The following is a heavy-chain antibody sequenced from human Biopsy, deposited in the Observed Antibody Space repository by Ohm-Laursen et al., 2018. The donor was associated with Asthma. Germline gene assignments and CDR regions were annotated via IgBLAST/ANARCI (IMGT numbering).Heavy chain of an antibody. CDR2: VYYSGST. D-gene: IGHD2-21*02. CDR3: ARGVDRVTGLLDHFDS. CDR1: GGSINNFY. J-gene: IGHJ4*02. Sequence: SDTLSLTCTVSGGSINNFYWLWIRQPPGKGLESIGHVYYSGSTNYNPSLKSRVTISIDASKNQFSLKLTSVTAADTAVYYCARGVDRVTGLLDHFDSWGQGTLVTVSS. V-gene: IGHV4-59*07.